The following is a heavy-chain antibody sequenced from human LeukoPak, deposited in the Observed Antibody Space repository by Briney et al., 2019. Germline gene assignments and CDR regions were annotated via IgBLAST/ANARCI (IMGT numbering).Heavy chain of an antibody. V-gene: IGHV3-74*03. D-gene: IGHD5-12*01. Sequence: GGSLRLSCVASGFTLSDHWMYWVRQGPSRGLAHVSRVESDASRTTYADSVKGRFTISRDDAKNTMYLQMNSLRVEDAAVYYCVKGGHKLDIQTKHYYYGLDVWGPGTTVAVS. CDR3: VKGGHKLDIQTKHYYYGLDV. CDR2: VESDASRT. CDR1: GFTLSDHW. J-gene: IGHJ6*02.